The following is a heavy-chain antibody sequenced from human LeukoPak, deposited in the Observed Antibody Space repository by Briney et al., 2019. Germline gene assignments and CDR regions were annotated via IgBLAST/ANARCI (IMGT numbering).Heavy chain of an antibody. J-gene: IGHJ4*02. Sequence: GGSLRLSCAASGFTFSSYSMNWVRQAPGKGLEWVSSISSSSSYIYYADSVKGRFTISRDNSKNTLYLQMNSLRAEDTAVYYCARDLSYGSGEIWGQGTLVTVSS. V-gene: IGHV3-21*01. CDR2: ISSSSSYI. CDR1: GFTFSSYS. D-gene: IGHD3-10*01. CDR3: ARDLSYGSGEI.